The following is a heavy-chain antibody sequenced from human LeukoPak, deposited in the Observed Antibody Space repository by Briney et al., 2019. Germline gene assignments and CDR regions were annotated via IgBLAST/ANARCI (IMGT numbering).Heavy chain of an antibody. Sequence: ASVKVSCKISEYSLSDLSIHWVREAPGEGLEWMGGFDSENNKMVYSQKCQGRVTMTEDTSADTAYMELTSLRSEDTAVYFCATDRVYRSSGRSWGFFDYWGQGTLVIVSS. D-gene: IGHD6-19*01. CDR1: EYSLSDLS. CDR2: FDSENNKM. CDR3: ATDRVYRSSGRSWGFFDY. J-gene: IGHJ4*02. V-gene: IGHV1-24*01.